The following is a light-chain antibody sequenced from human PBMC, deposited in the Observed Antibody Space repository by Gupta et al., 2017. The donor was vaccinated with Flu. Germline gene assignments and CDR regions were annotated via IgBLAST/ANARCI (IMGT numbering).Light chain of an antibody. Sequence: ERTARSCKTSHSSSNNLVWYQQKPGQAPRCLIYGASTRATGIPARFSGSGSGTEFTLTISNLQSEDFAVYYCQQYHNWPRTFGQGTRVEI. CDR3: QQYHNWPRT. CDR2: GAS. V-gene: IGKV3-15*01. J-gene: IGKJ1*01. CDR1: HSSSNN.